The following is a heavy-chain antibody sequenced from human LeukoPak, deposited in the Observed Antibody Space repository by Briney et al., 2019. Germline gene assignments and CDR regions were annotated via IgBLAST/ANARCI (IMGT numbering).Heavy chain of an antibody. V-gene: IGHV4-59*08. CDR3: ARSGASSSGWPFDY. CDR2: IYHDGST. J-gene: IGHJ4*02. CDR1: GGSISSYY. D-gene: IGHD6-19*01. Sequence: PSETLSLTCTVSGGSISSYYWGWIRQPPGKGLEWIGNIYHDGSTYYNPSLKSRVTISVDTSKNQFSLKLSSVTAADTAVYYCARSGASSSGWPFDYWGQGTLVTVSS.